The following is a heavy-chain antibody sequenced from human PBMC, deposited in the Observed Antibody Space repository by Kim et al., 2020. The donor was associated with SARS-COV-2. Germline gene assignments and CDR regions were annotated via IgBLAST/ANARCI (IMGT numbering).Heavy chain of an antibody. Sequence: SLKSRVTISVDTSKTQFSLKLSSVTAADTAVYYCARDREITGTTLGEFDPWGQGTLVTVSS. D-gene: IGHD1-7*01. V-gene: IGHV4-59*01. J-gene: IGHJ5*02. CDR3: ARDREITGTTLGEFDP.